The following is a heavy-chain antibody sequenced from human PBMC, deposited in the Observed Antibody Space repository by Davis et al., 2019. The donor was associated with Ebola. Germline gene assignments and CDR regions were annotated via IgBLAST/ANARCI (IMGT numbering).Heavy chain of an antibody. CDR3: ATTYSGSPYDAFDI. J-gene: IGHJ3*02. V-gene: IGHV4-34*01. CDR2: INHSGST. CDR1: GGSFSGYY. Sequence: SETLSLTCAVYGGSFSGYYWSWIRQPPGKGLEWIGEINHSGSTNYNPSLKSRVTISVDTSKNQFSLKLSSVTAADTAVYYCATTYSGSPYDAFDIWGQGTMVTVSS. D-gene: IGHD1-26*01.